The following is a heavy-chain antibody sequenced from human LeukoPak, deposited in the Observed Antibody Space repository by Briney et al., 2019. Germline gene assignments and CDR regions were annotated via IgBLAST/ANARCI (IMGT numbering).Heavy chain of an antibody. D-gene: IGHD2-8*01. V-gene: IGHV4-59*08. CDR1: GGSISSYY. J-gene: IGHJ4*02. CDR2: IYYSGST. CDR3: ARRGVLMVYATEYYFDY. Sequence: PSETLSLTCTVSGGSISSYYWSWLRQPPGKGLEWIGYIYYSGSTNYNPSLKSRVTISVDTSKNQFSLKLSSVTAADTAVYYCARRGVLMVYATEYYFDYWGQGTLVTVSS.